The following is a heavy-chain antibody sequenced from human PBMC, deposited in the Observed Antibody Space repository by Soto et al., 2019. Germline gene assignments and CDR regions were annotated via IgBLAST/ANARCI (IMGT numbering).Heavy chain of an antibody. CDR2: ILYDGNT. D-gene: IGHD2-15*01. CDR1: GGSIYNYY. J-gene: IGHJ4*02. Sequence: PSETLSLTCTISGGSIYNYYWSWIRQSPGKGLEWIGRILYDGNTNYNPSLKSRVSMSIDPSKNQFSLNLTSVTAADTAVYYCARYCSGGSCQGGGFDYWGQGTLVTVSS. CDR3: ARYCSGGSCQGGGFDY. V-gene: IGHV4-59*10.